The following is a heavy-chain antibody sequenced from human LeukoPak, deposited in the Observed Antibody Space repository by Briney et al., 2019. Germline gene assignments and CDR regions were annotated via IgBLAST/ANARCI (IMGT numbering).Heavy chain of an antibody. CDR2: IKSKTDGGTT. CDR3: TTDLYYGDPPLDY. J-gene: IGHJ4*02. CDR1: GFTFSNAW. V-gene: IGHV3-15*01. D-gene: IGHD4-17*01. Sequence: AGGSLRLPCAASGFTFSNAWMSWVRQAPGKGLEWVGRIKSKTDGGTTDYAAPVKGRFTISRDDSKNTLYLQMNSLKTEDTAVYYCTTDLYYGDPPLDYWGQGTLVTVSS.